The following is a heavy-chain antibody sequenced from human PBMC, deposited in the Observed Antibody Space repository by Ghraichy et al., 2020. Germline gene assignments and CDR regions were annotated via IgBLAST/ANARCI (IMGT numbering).Heavy chain of an antibody. V-gene: IGHV3-23*01. CDR2: ISVSGGST. D-gene: IGHD2-2*01. CDR3: AKGQAYYIVPAANHFDY. J-gene: IGHJ4*02. CDR1: GFTFSSYA. Sequence: GGSLRLSCAASGFTFSSYAMSWVRQAPGKGLEWVSAISVSGGSTYYADSVKGRFTISRDNSKNTLYLQMNSLRAEDTAVYYCAKGQAYYIVPAANHFDYWGQRTLVTVSS.